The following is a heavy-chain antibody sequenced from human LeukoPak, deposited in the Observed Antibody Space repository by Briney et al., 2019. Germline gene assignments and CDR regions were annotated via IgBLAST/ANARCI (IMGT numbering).Heavy chain of an antibody. Sequence: PGGSLRLSCAASGFTFSSYGMHWVRQAPGKGLEWVAVISYDGGNKYYADSVKGRFTISRDNSKNTLYLQMNSLRAEDTAVYFCANFYADKGYWGQGTQVAVSS. V-gene: IGHV3-30*18. CDR1: GFTFSSYG. D-gene: IGHD3-16*01. CDR2: ISYDGGNK. J-gene: IGHJ4*02. CDR3: ANFYADKGY.